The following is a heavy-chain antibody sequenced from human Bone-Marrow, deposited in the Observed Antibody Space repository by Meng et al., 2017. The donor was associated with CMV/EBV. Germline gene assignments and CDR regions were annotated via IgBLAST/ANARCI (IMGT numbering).Heavy chain of an antibody. CDR1: GFTFSSYA. CDR3: AKDLNPPIFGVVTKVGMDV. J-gene: IGHJ6*02. Sequence: LSLTCAASGFTFSSYAMHWVRQAPGKGLEWVAVISYDGSNKYYADSVKGRFTISRDNSKNTLYLQMNSLRAEDTAVYYCAKDLNPPIFGVVTKVGMDVWGQGTTVTVSS. CDR2: ISYDGSNK. D-gene: IGHD3-3*01. V-gene: IGHV3-30*04.